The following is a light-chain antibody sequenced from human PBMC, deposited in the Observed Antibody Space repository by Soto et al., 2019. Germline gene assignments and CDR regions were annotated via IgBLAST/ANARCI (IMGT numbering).Light chain of an antibody. Sequence: EIVLTQSPGTLSLSPGERATLSCRASQSVAGLFLAWYQQKPXXAPRLLIDGSSNRATGIPEXFXXXXXXXXXXXTXSRLEPEDFAVYYCQHYGTSPGFTFGPGTKVDI. J-gene: IGKJ3*01. CDR3: QHYGTSPGFT. V-gene: IGKV3-20*01. CDR1: QSVAGLF. CDR2: GSS.